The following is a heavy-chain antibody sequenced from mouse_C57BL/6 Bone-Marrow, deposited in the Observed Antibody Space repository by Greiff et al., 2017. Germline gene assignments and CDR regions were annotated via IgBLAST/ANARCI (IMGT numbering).Heavy chain of an antibody. V-gene: IGHV1-19*01. J-gene: IGHJ2*01. CDR2: INPYNGGT. Sequence: VHVKQSGPVLVKPGASVKMSCKASGYAFTDYYMNWVKQSHGKSLEWIGVINPYNGGTSYNQKFKGKATLTVDKSSSTAYMELNSLTSEDSAVYYCARWDYYGSSYNYWGQGTTLTVSS. CDR1: GYAFTDYY. CDR3: ARWDYYGSSYNY. D-gene: IGHD1-1*01.